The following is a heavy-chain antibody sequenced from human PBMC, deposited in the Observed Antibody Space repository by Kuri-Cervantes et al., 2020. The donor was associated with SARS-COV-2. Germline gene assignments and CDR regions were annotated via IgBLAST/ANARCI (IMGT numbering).Heavy chain of an antibody. V-gene: IGHV3-13*01. D-gene: IGHD2-15*01. CDR2: IGTAGDT. CDR3: ARGDLGYCSGGSCYNWFDP. CDR1: GFTFSSYD. J-gene: IGHJ5*02. Sequence: GESLKISCAASGFTFSSYDMHWVRQATGEGLEWVSAIGTAGDTYYPGSVKGRFTISRENAKNSLYLQMNSLRAEDTAVYYCARGDLGYCSGGSCYNWFDPWGQGTLVTVSS.